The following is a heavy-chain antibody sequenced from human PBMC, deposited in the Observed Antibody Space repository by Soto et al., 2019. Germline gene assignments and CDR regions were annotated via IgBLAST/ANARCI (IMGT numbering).Heavy chain of an antibody. CDR1: GFTFSTYW. D-gene: IGHD3-16*01. CDR2: LDNDGTNT. J-gene: IGHJ4*02. CDR3: ARDGGTYFDY. V-gene: IGHV3-74*01. Sequence: EVQLAESGGGLVQPGGSLRLSCAASGFTFSTYWMHWVRQAPGKGLVWVSRLDNDGTNTRYADSVKGRFTVSRDNGKNTVYLQMDSLRAEDTAVYYCARDGGTYFDYWGQGTLVTVSS.